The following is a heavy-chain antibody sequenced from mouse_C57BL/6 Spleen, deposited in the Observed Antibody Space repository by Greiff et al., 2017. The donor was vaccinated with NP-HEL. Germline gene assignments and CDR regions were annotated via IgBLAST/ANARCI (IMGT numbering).Heavy chain of an antibody. J-gene: IGHJ4*01. V-gene: IGHV5-17*01. CDR1: GFTFSDYG. Sequence: EVQVVESGGGLVKPGGSLKLSCAASGFTFSDYGMHWVRQAPEKGLEWVAYISSGSSTIYYADTVKGRFTISRDNAKNTLFLQMTSLRSEDTAMYYCARWGYGNYFYYAMDYRGQGTSVTVSS. CDR3: ARWGYGNYFYYAMDY. D-gene: IGHD2-1*01. CDR2: ISSGSSTI.